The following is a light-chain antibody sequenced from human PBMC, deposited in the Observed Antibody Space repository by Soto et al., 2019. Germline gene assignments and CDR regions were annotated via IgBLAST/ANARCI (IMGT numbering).Light chain of an antibody. J-gene: IGLJ3*02. CDR3: SSYTSSGTLV. V-gene: IGLV2-14*01. CDR2: EVS. CDR1: SSDVGGYNY. Sequence: QSALTQSASVSGSPGQSITISCTGTSSDVGGYNYVSWYQQHPGKAPKLMISEVSNRPSGVSNRFSGSKSGNTASLTISGLQPEDEANYHCSSYTSSGTLVFGGGTKLTVL.